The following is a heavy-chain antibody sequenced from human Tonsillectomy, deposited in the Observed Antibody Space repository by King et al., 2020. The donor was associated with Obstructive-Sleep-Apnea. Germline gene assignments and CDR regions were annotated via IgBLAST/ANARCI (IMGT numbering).Heavy chain of an antibody. CDR3: ARAHCSGATCYAPDF. J-gene: IGHJ4*02. Sequence: QEQLVESGGGVVQPGRSLRLSCAASGFPFSTYAIHWVRQAPGKGLEWVAVISYDGSKKYYADSAKGRLTISREHSKNTMHLQVNSLRAEDTAVYYCARAHCSGATCYAPDFWGQGTLVTVSS. V-gene: IGHV3-30*04. CDR2: ISYDGSKK. D-gene: IGHD2-15*01. CDR1: GFPFSTYA.